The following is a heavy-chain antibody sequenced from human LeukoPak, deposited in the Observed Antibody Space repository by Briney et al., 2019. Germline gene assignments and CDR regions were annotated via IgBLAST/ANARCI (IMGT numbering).Heavy chain of an antibody. D-gene: IGHD2-15*01. V-gene: IGHV4-34*01. Sequence: SETLSLTCAVYGGSFSGYYWSWIRQPPGKGLEWIGEINHSGSTNYNPSLKSRVTISVDTSKNQFSLKLSSVTAADTAVYYCARVGGGSNINWFDPWGQGTLVTVSS. CDR1: GGSFSGYY. CDR2: INHSGST. CDR3: ARVGGGSNINWFDP. J-gene: IGHJ5*02.